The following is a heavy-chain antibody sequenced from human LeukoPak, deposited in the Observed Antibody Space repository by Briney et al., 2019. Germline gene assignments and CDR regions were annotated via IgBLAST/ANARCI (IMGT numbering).Heavy chain of an antibody. D-gene: IGHD6-19*01. CDR3: ARAPREQWRRLGYYFDY. V-gene: IGHV4-39*07. Sequence: KPSETLSLTCTVSGGSISSNNYYWGWIRQPPGKGLEWIGSIHYSGSTYYNPSLKSRVIISIDTSKNQFSLKLSSVTAADTAVYYCARAPREQWRRLGYYFDYWGQGTLVTVSS. CDR2: IHYSGST. J-gene: IGHJ4*02. CDR1: GGSISSNNYY.